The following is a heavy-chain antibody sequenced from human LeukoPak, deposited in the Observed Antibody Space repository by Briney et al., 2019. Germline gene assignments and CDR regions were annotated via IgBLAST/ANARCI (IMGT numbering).Heavy chain of an antibody. D-gene: IGHD1-20*01. J-gene: IGHJ5*02. V-gene: IGHV4-4*07. CDR3: ARDRGDNWMYSIWAYLDP. Sequence: SETLSLTCTVSGGSISSYYWSWIRQPAGKGLEWIGRIYSSGSTNYHPSLKSRVTMSLDTSKNQFSLKLRYVTAADTAVYYCARDRGDNWMYSIWAYLDPWGQGTPVTVSS. CDR1: GGSISSYY. CDR2: IYSSGST.